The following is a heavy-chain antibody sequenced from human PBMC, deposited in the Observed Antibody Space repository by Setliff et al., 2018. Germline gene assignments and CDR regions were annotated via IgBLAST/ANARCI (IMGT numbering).Heavy chain of an antibody. CDR3: ARSHYYASGNSHYYYMDV. V-gene: IGHV4-59*08. CDR2: FYHSASS. CDR1: GGSTSSDY. J-gene: IGHJ6*03. Sequence: SETLSLTCNVSGGSTSSDYWSWIRQPPGKALEWIGYFYHSASSNYNPSLKGRVTMSADTSKNQLYLSLTSVSVADTAMYYCARSHYYASGNSHYYYMDVWGKGTAVTVS. D-gene: IGHD3-10*01.